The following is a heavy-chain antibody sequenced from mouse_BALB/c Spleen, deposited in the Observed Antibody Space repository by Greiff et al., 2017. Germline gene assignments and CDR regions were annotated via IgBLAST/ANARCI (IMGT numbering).Heavy chain of an antibody. V-gene: IGHV2-9*02. CDR2: IWAGGST. J-gene: IGHJ1*01. Sequence: VMLVESGPGLVAPSQSLSITCTVSGFSLISYGVHWVRQPPGKGLEWLGVIWAGGSTNYNSALMSRLNISKDNSKSQVFLKMNSLQTDDTAMYYCARDHYEDWYFDVWGAGTTVTVSS. CDR3: ARDHYEDWYFDV. CDR1: GFSLISYG. D-gene: IGHD2-4*01.